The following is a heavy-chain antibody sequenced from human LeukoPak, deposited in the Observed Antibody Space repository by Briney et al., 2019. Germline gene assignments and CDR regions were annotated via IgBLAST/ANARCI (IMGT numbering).Heavy chain of an antibody. CDR2: ISGSGGGT. Sequence: GGSLRLSCAASGFTFSSYAMSWVRQAPGKGLEWVSGISGSGGGTYYADSVKGGFTISRHNSKNTLYLQMNSLRAEDTAVYYCAKRHSSSWHEAEYWGQGTLVTVSS. V-gene: IGHV3-23*01. J-gene: IGHJ4*02. D-gene: IGHD6-13*01. CDR3: AKRHSSSWHEAEY. CDR1: GFTFSSYA.